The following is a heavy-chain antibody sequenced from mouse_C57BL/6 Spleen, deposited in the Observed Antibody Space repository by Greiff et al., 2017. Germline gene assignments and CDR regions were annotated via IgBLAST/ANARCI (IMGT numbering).Heavy chain of an antibody. J-gene: IGHJ2*01. D-gene: IGHD1-1*01. CDR3: ARWNYGYFDY. CDR2: INPSTGGT. CDR1: GYSFTGYY. Sequence: VQLQQSGPELVKPGASVKISCKASGYSFTGYYMNWVKQSPEKSLEWIGEINPSTGGTTYNQKFKAKATLTVDKSSSTAYMQLKSLTSEDSAVYYCARWNYGYFDYWGQGTTLTVSS. V-gene: IGHV1-42*01.